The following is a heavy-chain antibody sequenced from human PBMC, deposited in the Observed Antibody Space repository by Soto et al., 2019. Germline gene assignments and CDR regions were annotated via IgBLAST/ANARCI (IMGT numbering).Heavy chain of an antibody. CDR1: GYTFSAYA. CDR3: AKSPDFYYYGMDV. J-gene: IGHJ6*02. CDR2: SSDGGLNT. Sequence: AGSLSLSCAVSGYTFSAYAFSWGRRAPPKGLEWVSSSSDGGLNTYYDASVNGRFTISRDNSKNTVSLKMNSLRADDTAVYYCAKSPDFYYYGMDVWGQGTTVTVSS. V-gene: IGHV3-23*02.